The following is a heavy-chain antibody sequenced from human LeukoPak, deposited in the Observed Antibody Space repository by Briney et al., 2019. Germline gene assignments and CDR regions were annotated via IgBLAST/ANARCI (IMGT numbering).Heavy chain of an antibody. J-gene: IGHJ4*02. V-gene: IGHV3-23*01. Sequence: GGSLRLSCAASGFTFSTYAMSWVRQAPGKGLEWVSALSGSGGSSYYADSVKGRFTISRDNSKNTLYLQMNSLRAEDTAVYYCAKGRTALDYWGQGTLVTVSS. D-gene: IGHD1-1*01. CDR1: GFTFSTYA. CDR2: LSGSGGSS. CDR3: AKGRTALDY.